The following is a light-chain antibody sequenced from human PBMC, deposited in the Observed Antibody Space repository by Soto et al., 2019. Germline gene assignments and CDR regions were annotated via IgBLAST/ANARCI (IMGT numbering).Light chain of an antibody. CDR3: QHYYNWPRT. CDR2: GAS. V-gene: IGKV3-15*01. J-gene: IGKJ1*01. Sequence: EIVMTQSPATLSFSPGERATLSCRASQFVGKNLAWYQQKRGQSPRLLVYGASTRATGIPARFTGSGSGTEFTLSISNLQSQDVAIYYCQHYYNWPRTFGQGTKVEIK. CDR1: QFVGKN.